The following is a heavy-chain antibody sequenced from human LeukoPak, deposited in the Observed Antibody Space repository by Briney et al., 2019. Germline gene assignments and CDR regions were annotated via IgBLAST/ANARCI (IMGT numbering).Heavy chain of an antibody. CDR2: ISYDGSNK. CDR1: GFTFSYFW. CDR3: ARAHDAFDI. Sequence: PGGSLRLSCAASGFTFSYFWMSWVRQVPGKGLEWVAVISYDGSNKYYADSVKGRFTISRDNSKNTLYLQMNSLRAEDTAVYYCARAHDAFDIWGQGTMVTVSS. V-gene: IGHV3-30-3*01. J-gene: IGHJ3*02.